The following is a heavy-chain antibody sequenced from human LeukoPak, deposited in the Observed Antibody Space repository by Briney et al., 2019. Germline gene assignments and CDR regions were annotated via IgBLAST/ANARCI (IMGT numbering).Heavy chain of an antibody. CDR3: ARERLVAGSKPARRKNDY. CDR1: GYTFTGYY. V-gene: IGHV1-2*02. CDR2: INPNSGGT. Sequence: ASVKVSCKASGYTFTGYYMHWVRQAPGQGLEWMGWINPNSGGTNYAQKFQGRVTMTRDTSISTAYMELSRLRPDDTAVYYCARERLVAGSKPARRKNDYWGQGTLVTVSS. D-gene: IGHD6-19*01. J-gene: IGHJ4*02.